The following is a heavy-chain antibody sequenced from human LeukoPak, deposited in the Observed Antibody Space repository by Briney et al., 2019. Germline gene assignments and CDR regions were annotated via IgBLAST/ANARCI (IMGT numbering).Heavy chain of an antibody. CDR3: AKDPRRYSRTGGYFDY. CDR2: ISYDGSYK. J-gene: IGHJ4*02. D-gene: IGHD6-13*01. CDR1: GFTFSNYG. Sequence: GGSLRLSCAASGFTFSNYGMHWVRQAPGKGLEWVAFISYDGSYKYYADSVKGRFTISRDNSKNTLYLQMNSLRAEDTAVYYCAKDPRRYSRTGGYFDYWGQGPLVTVSS. V-gene: IGHV3-30*18.